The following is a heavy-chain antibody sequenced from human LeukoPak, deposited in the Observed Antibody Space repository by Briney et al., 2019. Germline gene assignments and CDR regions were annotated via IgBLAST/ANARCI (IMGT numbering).Heavy chain of an antibody. J-gene: IGHJ6*03. CDR1: GFTFSSYA. CDR3: ALSARYCSSTSCLDYYYYMDV. Sequence: PGGSLRLSCAASGFTFSSYARHWVRQAPGKGLEWVAVISYDGSNKYYADSVKGRFTISRDNSKNTLYLQMNSLRAEDTAVYYCALSARYCSSTSCLDYYYYMDVWGKGTTVTVSS. CDR2: ISYDGSNK. D-gene: IGHD2-2*01. V-gene: IGHV3-30-3*01.